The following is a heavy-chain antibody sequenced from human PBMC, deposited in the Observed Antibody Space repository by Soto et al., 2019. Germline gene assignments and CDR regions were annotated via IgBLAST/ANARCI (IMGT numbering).Heavy chain of an antibody. J-gene: IGHJ4*02. CDR2: ISYDGSKK. V-gene: IGHV3-30-3*01. CDR1: GFTFSNYA. CDR3: AREDLYGNYILDF. Sequence: QVQLVESGGGVVQPGRSLTVSCVVSGFTFSNYAMHWVRQAPGKGLEWVALISYDGSKKYNADSVKGRFTISRDNSKNTLYVQMNSLRPEDTAVYYCAREDLYGNYILDFWGQGTLVTVSS. D-gene: IGHD4-4*01.